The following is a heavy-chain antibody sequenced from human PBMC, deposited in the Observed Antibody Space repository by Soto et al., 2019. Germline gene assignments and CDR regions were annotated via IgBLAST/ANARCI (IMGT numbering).Heavy chain of an antibody. D-gene: IGHD3-3*01. CDR2: IIPIFGTA. V-gene: IGHV1-69*13. CDR3: AXNTRYYXFXXGPASXDXYGMDV. CDR1: GGTFSSYA. J-gene: IGHJ6*02. Sequence: VKVSCKASGGTFSSYAISWVRQAPGQGLEWMGGIIPIFGTANYAQKFQGRVTITADESTSTAYMELSSLRSEDTAVYYCAXNTRYYXFXXGPASXDXYGMDVWGQGTTVNVSS.